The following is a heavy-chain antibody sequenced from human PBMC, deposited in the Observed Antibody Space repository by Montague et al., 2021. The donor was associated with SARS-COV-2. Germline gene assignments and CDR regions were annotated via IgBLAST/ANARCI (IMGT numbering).Heavy chain of an antibody. J-gene: IGHJ4*02. D-gene: IGHD6-19*01. CDR2: ISYDGSNK. CDR1: GFTFNNYA. Sequence: SRSLSLSASGFTFNNYAMHWVRQAPGKGLEWVAIISYDGSNKYYADSVKGRFAISRDNSKNTLYLQMNSLRAEDTAVYYCVRASLIKARIAVAGKTVYWGQGTLVTISS. V-gene: IGHV3-30*09. CDR3: VRASLIKARIAVAGKTVY.